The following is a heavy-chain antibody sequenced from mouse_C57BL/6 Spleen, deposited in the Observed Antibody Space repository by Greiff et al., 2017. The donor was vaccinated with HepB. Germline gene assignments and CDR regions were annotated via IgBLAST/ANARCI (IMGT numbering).Heavy chain of an antibody. CDR1: GFTFSSYA. Sequence: EVKVVESGEGLVKPGGSLKLSCAASGFTFSSYAMSWVRQTPEKRLEWVAYISSGGDDIYYADTVKGRFTISRDNARNTLYLQMSSLKSEDTAMYYCTRERGYYSWFAYWGQGTLVTVSA. V-gene: IGHV5-9-1*02. D-gene: IGHD2-3*01. J-gene: IGHJ3*01. CDR3: TRERGYYSWFAY. CDR2: ISSGGDDI.